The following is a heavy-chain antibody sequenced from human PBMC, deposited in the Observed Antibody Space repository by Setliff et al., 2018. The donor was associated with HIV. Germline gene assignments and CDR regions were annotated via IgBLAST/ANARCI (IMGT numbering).Heavy chain of an antibody. CDR3: AGNQNWNGYAFPYIDV. D-gene: IGHD3-3*01. Sequence: ETLSLTCNVSGGSISSSSFYWAWLRQPPGKEPEWIASIYYNTRTYYNLSLRSRVTISVDTSKNLFSLKMTSVTAADTAVYYCAGNQNWNGYAFPYIDVWGKGTTVTVSS. J-gene: IGHJ6*03. CDR2: IYYNTRT. V-gene: IGHV4-39*02. CDR1: GGSISSSSFY.